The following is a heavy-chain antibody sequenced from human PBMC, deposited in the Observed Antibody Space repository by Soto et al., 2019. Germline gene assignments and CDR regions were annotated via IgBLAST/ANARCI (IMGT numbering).Heavy chain of an antibody. Sequence: QVHLVESGGGVVQPGKSLRLSCAASGFTFDNYGMLWVRQAPGKGLEWVALISYDDSYRYYTNSVRGRFTIPRDNSKNMVFLHMNSLQGDDTAVYYCAGVDYVDSIDFWGQGTLVTVSS. CDR1: GFTFDNYG. CDR2: ISYDDSYR. CDR3: AGVDYVDSIDF. V-gene: IGHV3-33*01. J-gene: IGHJ4*02. D-gene: IGHD4-17*01.